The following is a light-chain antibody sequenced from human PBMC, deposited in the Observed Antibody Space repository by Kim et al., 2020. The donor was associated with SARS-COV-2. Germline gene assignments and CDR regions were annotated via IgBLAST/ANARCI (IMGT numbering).Light chain of an antibody. CDR1: NIGTKN. CDR2: RDS. CDR3: QVWESSTGA. Sequence: SYELTQPLSVSVALGQTATIAYEGNNIGTKNVHWFQQKPGQAPVLVISRDSNRPSGIPERFSGSNSGNTATLTISRAQPGDETDAYCQVWESSTGAFGGGTQLTVL. J-gene: IGLJ3*02. V-gene: IGLV3-9*01.